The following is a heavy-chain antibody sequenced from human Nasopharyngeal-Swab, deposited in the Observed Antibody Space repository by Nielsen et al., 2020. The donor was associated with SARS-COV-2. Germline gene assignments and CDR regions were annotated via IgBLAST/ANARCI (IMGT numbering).Heavy chain of an antibody. CDR3: ARDGYCSSTSCVSQSYYYYYGMDV. V-gene: IGHV3-7*01. D-gene: IGHD2-2*03. CDR1: GFTFSSYW. CDR2: IKQDGSEK. Sequence: GGSLRLSCAASGFTFSSYWMSWVRQAPGKGLEWVANIKQDGSEKYYVGSVKGRFTISRDNAKNSLYLQLNSLRAEDTAVYYCARDGYCSSTSCVSQSYYYYYGMDVWGQGTTVTVSS. J-gene: IGHJ6*02.